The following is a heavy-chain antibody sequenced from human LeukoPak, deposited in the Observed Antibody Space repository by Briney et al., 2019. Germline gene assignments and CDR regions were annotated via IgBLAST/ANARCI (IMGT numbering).Heavy chain of an antibody. CDR3: ARNRGISH. J-gene: IGHJ4*02. V-gene: IGHV3-30*02. CDR1: GFTFSNYG. CDR2: IRYDGSNK. D-gene: IGHD3-16*01. Sequence: GGSLRLSCAASGFTFSNYGMHWVRQAPGKGLEWVAFIRYDGSNKYYADSVKGRFTISRDNSKHTLYLQMNSLRAEDTAVYYCARNRGISHWGQGTLVTVSS.